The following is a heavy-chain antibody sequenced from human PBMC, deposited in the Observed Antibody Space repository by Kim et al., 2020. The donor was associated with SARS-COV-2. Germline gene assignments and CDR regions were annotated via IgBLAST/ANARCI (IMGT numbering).Heavy chain of an antibody. V-gene: IGHV5-10-1*01. J-gene: IGHJ3*02. CDR1: GYSFTSYW. Sequence: GESLKISCKGSGYSFTSYWISWVRQMPGKGLEWMGRIDPSDSYTNYSPSFQGHVTISADKSISTAYLQWSSLKASDTAMYYCARHRYYDILTGVDAFDIWGQGTMVTVSS. CDR3: ARHRYYDILTGVDAFDI. D-gene: IGHD3-9*01. CDR2: IDPSDSYT.